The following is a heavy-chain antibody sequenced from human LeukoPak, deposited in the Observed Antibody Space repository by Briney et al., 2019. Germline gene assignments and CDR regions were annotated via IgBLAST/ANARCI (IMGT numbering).Heavy chain of an antibody. CDR1: GGTLSSYA. J-gene: IGHJ3*02. D-gene: IGHD5-24*01. CDR3: ARVGDEHAFDI. Sequence: ASVTVSCKASGGTLSSYAISWVRQAPGQGLEWMGRIIPILGLANYAQEFQGRVTITADKSTSTAYMELSSLRSEDTAVYYCARVGDEHAFDIGGQGTMVTVSS. CDR2: IIPILGLA. V-gene: IGHV1-69*04.